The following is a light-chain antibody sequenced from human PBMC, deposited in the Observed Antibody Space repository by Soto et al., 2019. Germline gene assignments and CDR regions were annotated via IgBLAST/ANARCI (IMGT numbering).Light chain of an antibody. CDR3: SSYGDSNNLE. V-gene: IGLV2-8*01. CDR2: AVS. CDR1: SSDVGGHNY. J-gene: IGLJ2*01. Sequence: QSVLTQPPSASGSPGQSVTISCTGASSDVGGHNYVSWYQQHPGNAPKLVIYAVSKRPSGVPDRFSGSKSGNTASLTVSGLHAEDEADYYCSSYGDSNNLEFGGGTKLTVL.